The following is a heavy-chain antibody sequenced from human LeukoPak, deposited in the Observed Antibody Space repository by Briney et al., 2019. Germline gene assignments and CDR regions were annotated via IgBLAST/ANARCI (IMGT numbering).Heavy chain of an antibody. CDR2: INPNSGGT. CDR1: GYTFTGYY. D-gene: IGHD2-15*01. Sequence: ASVKVSCKASGYTFTGYYMPWVRQAPGQGLEWMGWINPNSGGTNYAQKFQGRVTMTRDTSISTAYMELSRLRSDDTAVYYCALQSGGQLLPNSWFDPWGQGTLVTVSS. V-gene: IGHV1-2*02. CDR3: ALQSGGQLLPNSWFDP. J-gene: IGHJ5*02.